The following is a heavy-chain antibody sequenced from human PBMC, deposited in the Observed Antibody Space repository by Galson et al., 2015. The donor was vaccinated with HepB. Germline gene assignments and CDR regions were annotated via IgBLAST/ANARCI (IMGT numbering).Heavy chain of an antibody. CDR3: ATRRPESGEYGPLQY. V-gene: IGHV3-23*01. J-gene: IGHJ4*02. Sequence: TLSLSCAPSGFTFRDYAKRWVRQAPGKGLEWVSAISGSGGATNYAESGKGRFNISRGNSKNILYLQMNSLRVEDTAVYYCATRRPESGEYGPLQYWGQGTLVTVSS. CDR1: GFTFRDYA. D-gene: IGHD3-10*01. CDR2: ISGSGGAT.